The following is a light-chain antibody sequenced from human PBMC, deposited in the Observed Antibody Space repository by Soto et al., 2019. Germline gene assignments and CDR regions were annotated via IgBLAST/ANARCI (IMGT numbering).Light chain of an antibody. CDR2: DTS. CDR3: QQRGNWPPGFT. CDR1: QSVSMH. Sequence: EIMFTQSPATVSLSPGERATLSFRASQSVSMHLAWYQQKPGQAPRLLIYDTSNRATGIPARFSGSGSGTDFTLTISSLEPEDFAVYYCQQRGNWPPGFTFGPGTKVDIK. J-gene: IGKJ3*01. V-gene: IGKV3-11*01.